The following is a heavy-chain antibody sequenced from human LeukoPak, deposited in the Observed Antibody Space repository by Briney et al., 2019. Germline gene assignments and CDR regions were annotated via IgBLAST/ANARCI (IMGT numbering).Heavy chain of an antibody. CDR2: IHPGDSDT. Sequence: GESLKISCKGSGYSFTSYWIGWVRQMPGKGLEWMGIIHPGDSDTRYSPSFQGQVTISADKSISTAYLQWSSLKASDTAMYYCARHGGYCSSTSCYVDYWGQGTLVTVSS. V-gene: IGHV5-51*01. J-gene: IGHJ4*02. CDR3: ARHGGYCSSTSCYVDY. D-gene: IGHD2-2*01. CDR1: GYSFTSYW.